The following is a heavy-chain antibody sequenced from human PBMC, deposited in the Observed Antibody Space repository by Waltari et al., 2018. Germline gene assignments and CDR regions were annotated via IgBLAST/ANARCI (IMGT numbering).Heavy chain of an antibody. CDR1: VFTTSSYA. D-gene: IGHD3-22*01. CDR3: ARVNYDSSGYYSDY. V-gene: IGHV3-30-3*01. Sequence: QLQLVESGGGVVQPGRSLRLYCAASVFTTSSYAMHWVRQAPGKGLEWVAVISYDGSNKYYADSVKGRFTISRDNSKNTLYLQMNSLRAEDTAVYYCARVNYDSSGYYSDYWGQGTLVTVSS. CDR2: ISYDGSNK. J-gene: IGHJ4*02.